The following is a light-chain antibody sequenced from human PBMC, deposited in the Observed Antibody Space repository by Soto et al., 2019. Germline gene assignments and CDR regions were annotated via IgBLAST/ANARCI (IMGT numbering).Light chain of an antibody. CDR2: GAS. V-gene: IGKV3-20*01. J-gene: IGKJ5*01. CDR1: QSVSSSY. CDR3: QQYGSSPVT. Sequence: EIVMTQSPATLSVSPGERATLSCRASQSVSSSYLAWYQQKPGQAPRLLIYGASSRATGIPDRFSGSGSGTDFTLTIGRLEPEDSAVYYCQQYGSSPVTFGQGTRLEIK.